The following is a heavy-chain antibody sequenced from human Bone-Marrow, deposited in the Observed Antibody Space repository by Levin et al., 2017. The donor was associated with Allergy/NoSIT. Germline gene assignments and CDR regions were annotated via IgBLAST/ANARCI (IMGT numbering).Heavy chain of an antibody. J-gene: IGHJ5*02. D-gene: IGHD2/OR15-2a*01. CDR3: ARGLRVRNTYNRLDP. V-gene: IGHV1-18*01. CDR1: GYSFTSYG. CDR2: TSPYSGIA. Sequence: ASVKVSCKTSGYSFTSYGIIWVRQAPGQGLEYMGWTSPYSGIANFAQKFQDRVSMTTDTPTTTVYLELRNLRSDDTALYYCARGLRVRNTYNRLDPWGQGTLVTVSS.